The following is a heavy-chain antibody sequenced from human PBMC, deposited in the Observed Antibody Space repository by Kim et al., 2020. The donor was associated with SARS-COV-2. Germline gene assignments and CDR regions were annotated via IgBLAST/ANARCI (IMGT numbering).Heavy chain of an antibody. CDR2: IKQDGSEK. CDR3: ARGGTYNYDSSGYFGSY. Sequence: GGSLRLSCAASGFTFTTYWMIWVRQAPGKGLEWVANIKQDGSEKYYVDSVKGRFTISRDNAKNSLYLQMNSLRADDTAVYYCARGGTYNYDSSGYFGSYWGQGTLVTVSS. J-gene: IGHJ4*02. V-gene: IGHV3-7*01. D-gene: IGHD3-22*01. CDR1: GFTFTTYW.